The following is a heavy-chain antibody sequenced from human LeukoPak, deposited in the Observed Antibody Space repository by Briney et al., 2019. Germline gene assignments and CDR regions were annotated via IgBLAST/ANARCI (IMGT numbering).Heavy chain of an antibody. V-gene: IGHV3-23*01. CDR2: ISGSGGST. D-gene: IGHD6-19*01. J-gene: IGHJ4*02. Sequence: GGSLRLSCAASGFTFSSYAMRWVRQAPGKGLEWVSAISGSGGSTYYAESGKGRFTISRDNSKNTLYLQMNSLRAEDTAVYYCAKDNTGYSSGWYPHWGQGTLVTVSS. CDR1: GFTFSSYA. CDR3: AKDNTGYSSGWYPH.